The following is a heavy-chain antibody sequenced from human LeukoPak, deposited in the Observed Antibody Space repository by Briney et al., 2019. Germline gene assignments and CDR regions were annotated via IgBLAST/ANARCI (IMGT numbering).Heavy chain of an antibody. CDR2: IHGDGDNI. D-gene: IGHD1-26*01. V-gene: IGHV3-74*01. Sequence: GSLRLSCAASGFPFSSYAMYWVRQAPGKGLVWVARIHGDGDNISYGDSVRGRFTISRDNAKDTLYLHTNSLRPEDTAVYYCARAQVGAPTDLWGQGTLVTVSS. CDR3: ARAQVGAPTDL. CDR1: GFPFSSYA. J-gene: IGHJ5*02.